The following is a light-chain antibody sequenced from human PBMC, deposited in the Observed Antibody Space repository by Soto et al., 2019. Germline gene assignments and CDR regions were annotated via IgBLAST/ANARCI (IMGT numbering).Light chain of an antibody. CDR1: QHISYS. Sequence: DLQMTQSPSSLSASVGGSVTITCQASQHISYSLNWYQQKPGKAPKLLIYDASNLETGVPSRFSGSGSGTHFTLTISSLQPEDIGTYYCQQYDHFAITFGQGTRLEIK. CDR3: QQYDHFAIT. V-gene: IGKV1-33*01. CDR2: DAS. J-gene: IGKJ5*01.